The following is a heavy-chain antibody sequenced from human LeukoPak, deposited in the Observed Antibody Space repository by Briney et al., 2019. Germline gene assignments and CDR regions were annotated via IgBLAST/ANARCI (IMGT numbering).Heavy chain of an antibody. CDR2: ISSGSSAI. CDR3: ARGHTAVTRHFDF. J-gene: IGHJ4*02. D-gene: IGHD4-17*01. CDR1: GFTFTTYS. V-gene: IGHV3-21*01. Sequence: TRGSLRLSCEASGFTFTTYSMTWVRQAPGKGLEWVSIISSGSSAIFSADALEGRFTISRDDAKNLLYLDMNSLRAEDTAVYYCARGHTAVTRHFDFWGQGTLVTVSS.